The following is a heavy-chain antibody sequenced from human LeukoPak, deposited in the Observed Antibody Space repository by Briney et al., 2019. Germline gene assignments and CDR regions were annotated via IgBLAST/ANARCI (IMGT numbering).Heavy chain of an antibody. CDR1: GYSISSGYY. J-gene: IGHJ4*02. Sequence: SETLSLTCTVSGYSISSGYYWGWIRQPPGKGLEWIGSIYHSGSTYYNPSLKSRVTISVDTSKNQFSLKPSSVTAADTAVYYCARRGRYGGYDFSFDYWGQGTLVTVSS. CDR3: ARRGRYGGYDFSFDY. CDR2: IYHSGST. V-gene: IGHV4-38-2*02. D-gene: IGHD5-12*01.